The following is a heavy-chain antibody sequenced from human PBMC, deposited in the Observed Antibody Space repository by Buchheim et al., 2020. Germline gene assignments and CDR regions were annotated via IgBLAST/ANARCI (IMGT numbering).Heavy chain of an antibody. CDR2: VHYTGTT. V-gene: IGHV4-39*01. D-gene: IGHD5-24*01. J-gene: IGHJ4*02. Sequence: QVQLQESGPGLLKPSETLSLTCTVSGGSISTTTYYWDWIRQSPGKGLEWIGNVHYTGTTYYNPSLKSRVTMSVDTSKNQFSLKLISVTAADTALYYCARHSDAYNFFVYWGQGTL. CDR1: GGSISTTTYY. CDR3: ARHSDAYNFFVY.